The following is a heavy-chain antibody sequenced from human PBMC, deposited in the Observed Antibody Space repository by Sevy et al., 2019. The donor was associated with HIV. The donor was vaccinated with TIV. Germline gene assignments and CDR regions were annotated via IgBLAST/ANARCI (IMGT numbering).Heavy chain of an antibody. V-gene: IGHV3-23*01. J-gene: IGHJ4*02. D-gene: IGHD3-16*02. Sequence: GGSLRLSCAASAFTFKSYAMTWVRQAPGKGLEWISSISGSGGDTKYADSVKGRFTISRDNSKNTLYLQMNSLRAEVTAVYYCAKDQGDYIWGTYRHWGQGTLVTVSS. CDR2: ISGSGGDT. CDR1: AFTFKSYA. CDR3: AKDQGDYIWGTYRH.